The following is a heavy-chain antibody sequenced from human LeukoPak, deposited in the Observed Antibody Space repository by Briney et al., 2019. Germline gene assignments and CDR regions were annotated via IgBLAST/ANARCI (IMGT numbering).Heavy chain of an antibody. CDR2: IYYSGST. J-gene: IGHJ4*02. CDR1: GGSISSSGYY. Sequence: SETLSLTCTVSGGSISSSGYYWGWIRQPPGKGLEWIGTIYYSGSTYYRPSLQSRVTISVDTSKNQLPLKLSSVTAADTAVYYCARHQGFTSMVRGVIDYWGQGTLVTVSS. V-gene: IGHV4-39*01. CDR3: ARHQGFTSMVRGVIDY. D-gene: IGHD3-10*01.